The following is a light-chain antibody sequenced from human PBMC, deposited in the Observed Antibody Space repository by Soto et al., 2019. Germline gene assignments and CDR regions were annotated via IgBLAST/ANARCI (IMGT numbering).Light chain of an antibody. CDR1: SSDVGRYNY. CDR2: DVT. V-gene: IGLV2-14*01. J-gene: IGLJ1*01. CDR3: SSFTSSSTPDV. Sequence: QSALTQPASVSGSPGQSITISCTGTSSDVGRYNYVSWYQQHPVKAPKLRIYDVTNRPSGVSDRFSGSKSGNTASLTISGRQSEDEAYYYCSSFTSSSTPDVFGTGTKLTVL.